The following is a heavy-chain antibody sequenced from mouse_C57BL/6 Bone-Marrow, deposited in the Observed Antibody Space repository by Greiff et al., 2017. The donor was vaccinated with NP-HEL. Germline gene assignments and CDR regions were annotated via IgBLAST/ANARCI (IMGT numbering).Heavy chain of an antibody. Sequence: EVKLMESGGGLVKPGGSLKLSCAASGFTFSDYGMHWVRQAPEKGLEWVAYISSGSSTIYYADTVKGRFTISRDNAKNTLFLQMTSLRSEDTAMYYCARLTGTLDDYWGQGTTLTVSS. J-gene: IGHJ2*01. CDR3: ARLTGTLDDY. CDR2: ISSGSSTI. V-gene: IGHV5-17*01. D-gene: IGHD4-1*01. CDR1: GFTFSDYG.